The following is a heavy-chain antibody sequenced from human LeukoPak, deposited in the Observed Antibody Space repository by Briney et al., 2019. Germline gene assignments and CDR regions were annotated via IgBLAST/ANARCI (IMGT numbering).Heavy chain of an antibody. D-gene: IGHD2-2*01. V-gene: IGHV1-18*01. J-gene: IGHJ5*02. Sequence: ASAKVSCKASGYTFTSYGISWVRQAPGQGLEWMGWISAYNGNTNYAQKLQGRVTMTTDTSTSTAYMELRSLRSDDTAVYYCARDGPDCSSTSCYPHNWFDPWGQGTLVTVSS. CDR1: GYTFTSYG. CDR2: ISAYNGNT. CDR3: ARDGPDCSSTSCYPHNWFDP.